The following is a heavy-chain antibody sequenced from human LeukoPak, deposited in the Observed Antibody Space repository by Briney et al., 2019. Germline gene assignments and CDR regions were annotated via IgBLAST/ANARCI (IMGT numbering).Heavy chain of an antibody. V-gene: IGHV4-39*01. CDR3: ARRGSGSLALFDY. CDR1: GGSISSTSYY. CDR2: IYYTGST. D-gene: IGHD1-26*01. J-gene: IGHJ4*02. Sequence: SETLSLTCTVSGGSISSTSYYWGWIRQPPGKGLEWIGQIYYTGSTYYHPSLKSRVTISVDTSKSQFSLNLTSVTAADTAVYYCARRGSGSLALFDYWGQGTLVTVSS.